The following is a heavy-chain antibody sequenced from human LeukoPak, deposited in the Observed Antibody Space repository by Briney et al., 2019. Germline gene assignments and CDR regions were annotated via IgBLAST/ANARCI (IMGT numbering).Heavy chain of an antibody. CDR1: GFTFSSYE. CDR2: ISSSGSTI. J-gene: IGHJ4*02. D-gene: IGHD3-3*01. CDR3: ARDRRRDLRFDY. Sequence: PGGSLRLSCAASGFTFSSYEMNWVRQAPGKGLEWVSYISSSGSTIYFADSVKGRFTISRDNAKNSLYLQMNSLRAEDTAVYYCARDRRRDLRFDYWGQGTLVTVSS. V-gene: IGHV3-48*03.